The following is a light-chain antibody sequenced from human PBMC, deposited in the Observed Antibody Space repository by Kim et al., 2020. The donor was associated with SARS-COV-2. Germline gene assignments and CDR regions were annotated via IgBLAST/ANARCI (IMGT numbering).Light chain of an antibody. J-gene: IGKJ4*01. Sequence: ASVGDRVTITCRASQTIGSWLAWYQQMPGKAPKLLIYQASSLESGVPSRFSGSESGTEFTLTISSLQPDDFATYYCQQYNTYPLTFGGGTKVDIK. CDR2: QAS. CDR3: QQYNTYPLT. V-gene: IGKV1-5*03. CDR1: QTIGSW.